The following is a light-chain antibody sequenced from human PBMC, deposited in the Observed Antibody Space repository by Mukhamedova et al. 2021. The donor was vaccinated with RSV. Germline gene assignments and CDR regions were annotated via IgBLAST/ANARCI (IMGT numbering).Light chain of an antibody. CDR3: QQYNYYSFS. J-gene: IGKJ2*03. Sequence: WYQRRVHGKAPNLLIYKASILASGVPSRFGGSGSGTEFTLTISSLQPDDLGTYYCQQYNYYSFSFGQGTKLEIK. CDR2: KAS. V-gene: IGKV1-5*03.